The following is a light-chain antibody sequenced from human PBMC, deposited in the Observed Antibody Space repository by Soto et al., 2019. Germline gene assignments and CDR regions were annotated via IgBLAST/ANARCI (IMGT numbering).Light chain of an antibody. CDR1: SSDVGGFNY. CDR3: NSYAASNNFYFV. V-gene: IGLV2-14*03. Sequence: QSALTQPASVSGSPGQSITISCTGTSSDVGGFNYVSWYQQHPGKAPKLMIYDVTNRPSGVSYRFSGSKSGNTASLTISGLQAEDEADYYCNSYAASNNFYFVFGGGTKLTVL. CDR2: DVT. J-gene: IGLJ3*02.